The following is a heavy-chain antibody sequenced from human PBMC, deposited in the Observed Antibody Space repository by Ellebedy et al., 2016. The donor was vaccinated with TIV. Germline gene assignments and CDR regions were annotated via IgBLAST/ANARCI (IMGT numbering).Heavy chain of an antibody. Sequence: GESLKISXAASGFTFDDYAMHWVRQAPGKGLEWVSLISWDGGSTYYADSVKGRFTISRDNSKNSLYLQMNSLRAEDTALYYCAKDRYYYGSGSYSHYYYGMDVWGQGTTVTVSS. CDR3: AKDRYYYGSGSYSHYYYGMDV. D-gene: IGHD3-10*01. J-gene: IGHJ6*02. CDR2: ISWDGGST. CDR1: GFTFDDYA. V-gene: IGHV3-43D*03.